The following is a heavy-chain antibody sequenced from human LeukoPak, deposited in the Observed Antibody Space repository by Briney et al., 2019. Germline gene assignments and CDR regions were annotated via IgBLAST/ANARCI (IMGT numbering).Heavy chain of an antibody. CDR2: IYHSGSS. CDR1: GGSLSSYY. V-gene: IGHV4-59*01. D-gene: IGHD3-10*01. J-gene: IGHJ5*02. Sequence: PSETLSLICTVSGGSLSSYYWSWIRQPPGKGLEWIGYIYHSGSSYYNPSPKSRDTISVDTSKNQFSLKLSSVTAADTAVYYCAIMVHGVHTYFVPWGQGNLVAVSS. CDR3: AIMVHGVHTYFVP.